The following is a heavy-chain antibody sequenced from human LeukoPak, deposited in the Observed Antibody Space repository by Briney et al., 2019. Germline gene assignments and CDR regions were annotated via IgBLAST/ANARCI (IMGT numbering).Heavy chain of an antibody. D-gene: IGHD3-10*01. CDR1: GYSFTSYW. CDR2: IYPGDSDT. V-gene: IGHV5-51*01. CDR3: ARHPPRGHYGSGIHGMDA. J-gene: IGHJ6*02. Sequence: HGESLKISCKGSGYSFTSYWIGWVRQMPGKGLEWMGIIYPGDSDTRYSPSFQGQVTISADKSISTAYLQWSSLKASDTAMYYCARHPPRGHYGSGIHGMDAWGQGTTVTVSS.